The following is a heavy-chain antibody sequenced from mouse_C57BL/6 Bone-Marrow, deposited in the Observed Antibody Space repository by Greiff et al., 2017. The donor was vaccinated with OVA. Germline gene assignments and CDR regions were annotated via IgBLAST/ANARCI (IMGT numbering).Heavy chain of an antibody. CDR2: IDPSDSYT. Sequence: QVQLQQPGAELVRPGTSVKLSCKASGYTFTSYWMHWVKQRPGQGLEWIGVIDPSDSYTNYNQKFKGKATLTVDTSSSTAYMQLSSLTSEDSAVYYCARSDFPCAMDYWGQGTSVTVSS. CDR3: ARSDFPCAMDY. V-gene: IGHV1-59*01. CDR1: GYTFTSYW. J-gene: IGHJ4*01.